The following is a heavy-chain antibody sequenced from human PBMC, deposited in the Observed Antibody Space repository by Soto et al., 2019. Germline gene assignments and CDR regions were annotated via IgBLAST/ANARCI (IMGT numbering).Heavy chain of an antibody. J-gene: IGHJ3*02. CDR1: GYALTSYD. CDR3: ATGRSVGATTDAFDI. V-gene: IGHV1-8*01. D-gene: IGHD1-26*01. CDR2: MNSKTGNT. Sequence: ASVKVSCKASGYALTSYDINWVRQATGQGPEWMGWMNSKTGNTGYAEKFQGRVTMTKNTSISTAYMELSSLRSEDTAVYYCATGRSVGATTDAFDIWGQGTMVTVSS.